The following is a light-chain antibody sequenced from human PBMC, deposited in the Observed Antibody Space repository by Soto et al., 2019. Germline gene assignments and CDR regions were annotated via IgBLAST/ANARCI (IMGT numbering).Light chain of an antibody. CDR3: LLYYGGTWV. CDR1: TGAVTSGYY. CDR2: STS. Sequence: QAVVTQEPSLTVSPGGTVTLTCASSTGAVTSGYYPNWFQQKPGQAPRALIYSTSNKQSWTPARFSGSLRGGKAALTLSGVQPEDEAEYYCLLYYGGTWVFGGGTKVTVL. V-gene: IGLV7-43*01. J-gene: IGLJ3*02.